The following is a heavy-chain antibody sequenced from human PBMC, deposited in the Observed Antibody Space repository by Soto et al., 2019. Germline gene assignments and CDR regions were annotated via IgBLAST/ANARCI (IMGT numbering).Heavy chain of an antibody. J-gene: IGHJ6*03. Sequence: GSLRLSFAASGFTLSSHAMSRVRPAPGKGLEWVSAISGSGGSTYYADSVKGRFTISRDNSKNTLYLQMNSLRAEDTAVYYCAKTREDYYYYYYMDVWGKGTTVTVSS. V-gene: IGHV3-23*01. CDR3: AKTREDYYYYYYMDV. CDR2: ISGSGGST. CDR1: GFTLSSHA.